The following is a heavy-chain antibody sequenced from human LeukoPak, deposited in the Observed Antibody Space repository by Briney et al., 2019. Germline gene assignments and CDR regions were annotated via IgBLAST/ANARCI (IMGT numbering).Heavy chain of an antibody. Sequence: GGSLRLSCAASGFTFSDYYMSWIRQAPGKGLEWASYISSSGSTIYYAGSVKGRFTISRDNAKNSLYLQMNSLRAEDTAVYYCARCITIFGVVPRSWFDPWGQGTLVTVSS. CDR2: ISSSGSTI. CDR3: ARCITIFGVVPRSWFDP. CDR1: GFTFSDYY. V-gene: IGHV3-11*01. D-gene: IGHD3-3*01. J-gene: IGHJ5*02.